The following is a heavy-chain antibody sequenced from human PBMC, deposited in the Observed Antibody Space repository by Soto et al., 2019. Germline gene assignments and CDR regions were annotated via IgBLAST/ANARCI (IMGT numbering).Heavy chain of an antibody. D-gene: IGHD5-12*01. CDR1: GCSISSGGYY. CDR3: ARVEMATSYFDY. J-gene: IGHJ4*02. V-gene: IGHV4-31*03. CDR2: IYYSGST. Sequence: PSETLSLTCTVSGCSISSGGYYWSWIRQHPGKGLEWIGYIYYSGSTYYNPSLKSRVTISVDTSKNQFSLKLSSVTAADTAVYYCARVEMATSYFDYWGQGTLVTV.